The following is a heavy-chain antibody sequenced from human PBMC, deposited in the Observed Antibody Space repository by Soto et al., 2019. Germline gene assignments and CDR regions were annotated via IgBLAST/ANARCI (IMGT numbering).Heavy chain of an antibody. Sequence: PGGSLRLSCAASGFTFSNAWMSWVRQAPGKGLEWVGRIKSKTDGGTTDYAAPVKGRFTISRDDSKNTLYLQMNSLKTEDTAVYYCTTDKSYWSNYYYYGMDVWGQGTAVTVSS. CDR1: GFTFSNAW. CDR3: TTDKSYWSNYYYYGMDV. V-gene: IGHV3-15*01. J-gene: IGHJ6*02. CDR2: IKSKTDGGTT. D-gene: IGHD1-1*01.